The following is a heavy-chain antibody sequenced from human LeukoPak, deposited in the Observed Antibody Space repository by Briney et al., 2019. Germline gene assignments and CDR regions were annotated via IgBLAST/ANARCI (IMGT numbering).Heavy chain of an antibody. CDR1: GFTFSTYA. CDR3: ARDEGLGSWALYFDY. V-gene: IGHV3-30*04. CDR2: ISYDGSNK. J-gene: IGHJ4*02. Sequence: GGSLRLSCAASGFTFSTYAMHWVRQAPGKGLEWVAVISYDGSNKDYADSVKGRFTFSRDNAKNSLYLQMNSLRAEDTAVYYCARDEGLGSWALYFDYWGQGTLVTVSS. D-gene: IGHD1-14*01.